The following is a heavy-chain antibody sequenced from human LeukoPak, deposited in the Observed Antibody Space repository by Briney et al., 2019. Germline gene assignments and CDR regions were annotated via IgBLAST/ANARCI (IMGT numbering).Heavy chain of an antibody. J-gene: IGHJ4*02. V-gene: IGHV4-4*07. D-gene: IGHD2-2*01. CDR3: ARVGYCSSTSCED. Sequence: SSETLSLTCTVSGGSISSYYWSWIRQPAGKGLEWIGRIYTSGSTNYNPSLKSRVTMSVVTSKNQFSLKLSSVTAADTAVYYCARVGYCSSTSCEDWGQGTLVTVSS. CDR2: IYTSGST. CDR1: GGSISSYY.